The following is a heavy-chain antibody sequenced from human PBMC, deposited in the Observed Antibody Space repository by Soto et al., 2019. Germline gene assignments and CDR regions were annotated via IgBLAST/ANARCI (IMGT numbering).Heavy chain of an antibody. Sequence: PGGSLRLSCETSGFIFRSYGMHWVRQAPGKGLEWVAVVWYDGSNKDYGESVKGRFTVSRDDSKNTLYLQMNNLRADDTAVYYCARVGYCTSNSSNCPFESWGQGTLVTVSS. CDR1: GFIFRSYG. J-gene: IGHJ4*02. D-gene: IGHD2-2*01. V-gene: IGHV3-33*01. CDR2: VWYDGSNK. CDR3: ARVGYCTSNSSNCPFES.